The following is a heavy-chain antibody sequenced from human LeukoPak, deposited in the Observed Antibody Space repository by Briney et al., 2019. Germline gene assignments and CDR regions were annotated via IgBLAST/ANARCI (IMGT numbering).Heavy chain of an antibody. Sequence: ASVKVSCKASGYTFTSYGISWVRQAPGQGLEWMGWISTYNANTNYAQKLQGRVTMTTDTSTRTAYMELRSLVSDDTALYYCARWSYSSDWYFGAFDIWGQGTMVTVSS. J-gene: IGHJ3*02. V-gene: IGHV1-18*01. CDR3: ARWSYSSDWYFGAFDI. D-gene: IGHD6-19*01. CDR2: ISTYNANT. CDR1: GYTFTSYG.